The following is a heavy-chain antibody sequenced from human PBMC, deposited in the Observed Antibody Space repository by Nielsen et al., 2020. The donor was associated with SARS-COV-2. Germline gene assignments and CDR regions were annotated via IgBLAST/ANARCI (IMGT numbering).Heavy chain of an antibody. CDR2: IGTAGDT. D-gene: IGHD1-7*01. CDR3: ARGAAPGIPGTTSAGDAFDI. CDR1: GFTFSSYS. V-gene: IGHV3-13*01. J-gene: IGHJ3*02. Sequence: GGSLRLSCAASGFTFSSYSMNWVRQATGKGLEWVSAIGTAGDTYYPGSVKGRFTISRENAKNSLYLQMNSLRAGDTAVYYCARGAAPGIPGTTSAGDAFDIWGQGTMVTVSS.